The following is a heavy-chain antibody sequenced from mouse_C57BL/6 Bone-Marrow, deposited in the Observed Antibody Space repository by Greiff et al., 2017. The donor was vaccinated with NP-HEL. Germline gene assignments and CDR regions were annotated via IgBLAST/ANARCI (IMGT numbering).Heavy chain of an antibody. CDR1: GYAFTNYL. CDR3: ARKDYYGSSYGY. V-gene: IGHV1-54*01. D-gene: IGHD1-1*01. Sequence: QVQLQQSGAELVRPGTSVKVSCKASGYAFTNYLIEWVKQRPGQGLEWIGVINPGSGGTNYNEKFKGKGTLTADKSSSTDYMQLSSLTSEDSAGYFWARKDYYGSSYGYWGQGTTLTVSS. J-gene: IGHJ2*01. CDR2: INPGSGGT.